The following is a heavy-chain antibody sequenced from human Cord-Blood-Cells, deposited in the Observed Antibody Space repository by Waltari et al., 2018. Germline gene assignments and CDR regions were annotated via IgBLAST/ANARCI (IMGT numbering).Heavy chain of an antibody. J-gene: IGHJ3*02. CDR1: GRPFSSYA. CDR3: ARGDCSSTSCYAFDI. CDR2: IIPIFGTA. V-gene: IGHV1-69*06. D-gene: IGHD2-2*01. Sequence: QGQLVQYGAEEKKPACSGKSVCQAAGRPFSSYASSRVRLEPGKGLEWMGGIIPIFGTANYAQMFQGRVTITADKSTSTAYMELSILRSEDTAVYYCARGDCSSTSCYAFDIWGQGTMVTVSS.